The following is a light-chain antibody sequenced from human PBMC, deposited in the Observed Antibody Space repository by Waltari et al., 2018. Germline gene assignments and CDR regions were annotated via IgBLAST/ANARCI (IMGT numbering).Light chain of an antibody. V-gene: IGLV2-8*01. CDR1: STDIGDYDY. J-gene: IGLJ1*01. CDR2: EVI. Sequence: QSALTQPPSASGSPGESVTIPCTGTSTDIGDYDYVSWYQQHPGKAPKLMIYEVIKRPSGVPDRFSGSKSGNTASLTVSGLQAEDEADYYCCSYAGTNNFYVFGTGTKVTVL. CDR3: CSYAGTNNFYV.